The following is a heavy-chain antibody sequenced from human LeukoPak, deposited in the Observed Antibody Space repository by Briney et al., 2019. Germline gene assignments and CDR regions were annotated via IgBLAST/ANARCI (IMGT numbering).Heavy chain of an antibody. V-gene: IGHV3-30*04. CDR2: ISYDGSNK. CDR1: GFTFSSYA. CDR3: ARDWQLLNYYYYYYMDV. D-gene: IGHD2-15*01. Sequence: GGSLRLSCAASGFTFSSYAMHWVRQAPGKGLEWVAVISYDGSNKYYADSVKGRFTISRDNSKNTLYLQMNSLRAEDTAVYYCARDWQLLNYYYYYYMDVWGKGTTVTVSS. J-gene: IGHJ6*03.